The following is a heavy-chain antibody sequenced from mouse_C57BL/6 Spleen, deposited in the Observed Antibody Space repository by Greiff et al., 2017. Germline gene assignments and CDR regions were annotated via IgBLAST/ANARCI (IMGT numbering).Heavy chain of an antibody. J-gene: IGHJ3*01. Sequence: QVQLQQPGAELVRPGASVTLSCKASGSTFTDYEMHWVKQTPVHGLAWIGDIDPETGGTAYNQTFKGKAILTADKSSSTAYMALRSLTSEDAAVYYCTVASAWFAYWGQGTLVTVSA. V-gene: IGHV1-15*01. CDR1: GSTFTDYE. D-gene: IGHD6-1*01. CDR2: IDPETGGT. CDR3: TVASAWFAY.